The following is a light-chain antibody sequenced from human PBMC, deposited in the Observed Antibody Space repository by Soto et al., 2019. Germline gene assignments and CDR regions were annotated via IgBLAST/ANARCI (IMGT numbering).Light chain of an antibody. CDR3: LQYHNLWA. V-gene: IGKV3-15*01. J-gene: IGKJ1*01. Sequence: VVITQSPSTLSVSTGERATLSCRASQNIYGNVAWYQQRPGQAPRLLIYRASTRATGIPARFSGSGSGTEFTLTISSLQSEDFTVYSCLQYHNLWAFGQGTKVDIK. CDR2: RAS. CDR1: QNIYGN.